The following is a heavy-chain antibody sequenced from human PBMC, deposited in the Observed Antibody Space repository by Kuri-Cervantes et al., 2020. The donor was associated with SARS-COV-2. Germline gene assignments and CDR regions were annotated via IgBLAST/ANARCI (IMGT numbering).Heavy chain of an antibody. CDR3: AKGYYYDSSYHDAFDI. Sequence: GGSLRLSCAASGFTFSRDTMYWVRQAPGKGLVWVSRMNGDGSSITYADSVKGRFTISRDNAKNTLYLQMNSLRTEDTALYYCAKGYYYDSSYHDAFDIWGQGTMVTVSS. CDR1: GFTFSRDT. J-gene: IGHJ3*02. V-gene: IGHV3-74*01. D-gene: IGHD3-22*01. CDR2: MNGDGSSI.